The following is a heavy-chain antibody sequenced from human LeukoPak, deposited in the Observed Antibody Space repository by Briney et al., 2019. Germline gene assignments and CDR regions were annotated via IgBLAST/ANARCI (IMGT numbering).Heavy chain of an antibody. CDR2: IYYSGST. Sequence: SETLSLTCTVSGGSISSSSYYWGWIRQPPGKGLEWIGSIYYSGSTYYNPSLKSQVTISVDTSKNQFSLKLSSVTAADTAVYYCARDSGYSNYNYWYFDLWGRGTLVTVSS. V-gene: IGHV4-39*07. D-gene: IGHD4-11*01. CDR3: ARDSGYSNYNYWYFDL. J-gene: IGHJ2*01. CDR1: GGSISSSSYY.